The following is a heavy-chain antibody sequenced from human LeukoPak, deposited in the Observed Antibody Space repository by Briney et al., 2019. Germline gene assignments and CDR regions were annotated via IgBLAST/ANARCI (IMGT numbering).Heavy chain of an antibody. J-gene: IGHJ6*03. CDR3: ARALFTDYYGSGSYYRAPYYYYYMDV. Sequence: GGSLRLSCAASGFTFSSYWMSWVRQAPGKGLEWVSSISSSSSYIYYADSVKGRFTISRDNAKNSLYLQMNSLRAEDTAVYYCARALFTDYYGSGSYYRAPYYYYYMDVWGKGTTVTISS. D-gene: IGHD3-10*01. V-gene: IGHV3-21*01. CDR2: ISSSSSYI. CDR1: GFTFSSYW.